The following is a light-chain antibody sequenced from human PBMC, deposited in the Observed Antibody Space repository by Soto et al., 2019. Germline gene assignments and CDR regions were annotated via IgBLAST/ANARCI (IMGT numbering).Light chain of an antibody. Sequence: DIQMTQSPSSLSASVGDRVTITCRASQTISYYLNWYQQKPGIAPKLLIYAASTLKSGVPSRFSGSGSGTDFTLTISSLQPEDFATYYCQQSYSTAKLTFGGGTKVEI. CDR2: AAS. CDR1: QTISYY. J-gene: IGKJ4*01. CDR3: QQSYSTAKLT. V-gene: IGKV1-39*01.